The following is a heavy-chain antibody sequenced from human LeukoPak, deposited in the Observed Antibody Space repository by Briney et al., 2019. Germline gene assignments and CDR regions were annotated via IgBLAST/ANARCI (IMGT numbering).Heavy chain of an antibody. CDR2: ISSSSSYI. J-gene: IGHJ4*02. CDR1: GFTFSSYS. CDR3: ARDTHLSGYETPDY. D-gene: IGHD5-12*01. Sequence: PGGSLRLSCAASGFTFSSYSMNWVRQAPGKGLEWVSSISSSSSYIYYADSVKGRFTISRDNAKNSLYLQMNSLRAEDTAVYYCARDTHLSGYETPDYWGQGTLVTVSS. V-gene: IGHV3-21*01.